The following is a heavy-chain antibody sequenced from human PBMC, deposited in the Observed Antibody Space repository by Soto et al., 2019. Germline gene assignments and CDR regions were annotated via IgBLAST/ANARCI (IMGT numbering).Heavy chain of an antibody. CDR1: GFTFSSYS. CDR2: ISSSSSYI. V-gene: IGHV3-21*01. CDR3: ASHPYYYDSSGYYPDAFDI. Sequence: GGSLRLSCAASGFTFSSYSMNWVRQAPGKGLEWVSSISSSSSYIYYADSVKGRFTISRDNAKNSLYLQMNSLRAEDTAVYYCASHPYYYDSSGYYPDAFDIWGQGTMVTVS. D-gene: IGHD3-22*01. J-gene: IGHJ3*02.